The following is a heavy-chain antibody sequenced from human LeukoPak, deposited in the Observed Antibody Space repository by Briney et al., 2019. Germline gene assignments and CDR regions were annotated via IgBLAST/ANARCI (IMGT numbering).Heavy chain of an antibody. Sequence: GGSLRLSCAASGFTVSSNYMSWVRQAPGKGLEWVSVIYSGGSTYYADSVKGRFTISRDNSKNTLYLQMNSLRAEDTAVYYCARVSRTLNYYYYYYMDVWGKGTTVTVSS. J-gene: IGHJ6*03. CDR1: GFTVSSNY. CDR3: ARVSRTLNYYYYYYMDV. CDR2: IYSGGST. V-gene: IGHV3-66*02. D-gene: IGHD2-2*01.